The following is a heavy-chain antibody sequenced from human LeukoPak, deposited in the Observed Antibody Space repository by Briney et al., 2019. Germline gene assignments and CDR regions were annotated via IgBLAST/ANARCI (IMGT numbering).Heavy chain of an antibody. CDR3: TTGRGEPPYVWGSYRYTPGDAFDI. CDR2: IKSKTDGGTT. CDR1: GFTFSSYE. J-gene: IGHJ3*02. Sequence: GGSLRLSCAASGFTFSSYEMNWVRQAPGKGLEWVGRIKSKTDGGTTDYAAPVKGRFTISRDDSKNTRYLQMNSLKTEDTAVYYCTTGRGEPPYVWGSYRYTPGDAFDIWGQGTMVTVSS. V-gene: IGHV3-15*01. D-gene: IGHD3-16*02.